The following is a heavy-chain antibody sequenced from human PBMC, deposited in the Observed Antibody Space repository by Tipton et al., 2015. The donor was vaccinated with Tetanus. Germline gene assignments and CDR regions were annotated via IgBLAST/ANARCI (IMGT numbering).Heavy chain of an antibody. CDR1: GGSINSYY. J-gene: IGHJ6*02. CDR2: IYFSGHT. V-gene: IGHV4-59*08. Sequence: LSLTCTVSGGSINSYYWSWLRLPPGKALEWIGYIYFSGHTKYSPSLNSRVTMSVDTSNNQFSLRLTSVNEADTAIYYCARHSGWYNFYNGMDVWGQGTTVTVSS. CDR3: ARHSGWYNFYNGMDV. D-gene: IGHD6-19*01.